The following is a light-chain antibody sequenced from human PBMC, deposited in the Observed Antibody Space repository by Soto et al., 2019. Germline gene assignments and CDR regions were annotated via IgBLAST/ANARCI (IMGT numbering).Light chain of an antibody. V-gene: IGKV3-15*01. CDR1: QSVSNN. CDR2: GAS. J-gene: IGKJ1*01. Sequence: EIVMTQSPATLSVSPGERATLSCRASQSVSNNLAWYQKKPGQAPRLLIYGASTRATGIPARFSGSGSGTEFTLTSSSLQSEYFAFYYCQQYNNWCTFGQGTRVDI. CDR3: QQYNNWCT.